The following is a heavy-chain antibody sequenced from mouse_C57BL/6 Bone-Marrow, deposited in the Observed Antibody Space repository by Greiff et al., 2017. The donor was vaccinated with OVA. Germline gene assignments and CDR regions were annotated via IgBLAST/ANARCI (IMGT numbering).Heavy chain of an antibody. V-gene: IGHV5-9-1*02. Sequence: VQVVESGEGLVKPGGSLKLSCAASGFTFSSYAMSWVRQTPEKRLEWVAYISSGGDYIYYADTVKGRFTISRDNARNTLYLQMSSLKSEDTAMYYCTREGYYYGSLYAMDYWGQGTSVTVSS. CDR2: ISSGGDYI. J-gene: IGHJ4*01. CDR1: GFTFSSYA. CDR3: TREGYYYGSLYAMDY. D-gene: IGHD1-1*01.